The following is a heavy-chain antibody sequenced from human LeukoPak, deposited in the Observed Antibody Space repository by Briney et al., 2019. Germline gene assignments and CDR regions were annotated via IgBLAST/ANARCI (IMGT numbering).Heavy chain of an antibody. Sequence: SETLSLTCTVSGASISSTTYYWGWIRQPPGKGLEWIGSIYYSGSTYYNPSLKSRVTISVDTSKNQFSLKLSSVTAADTAVYYCARVVPAAMSQYYYYYYMDVWGKGTTVTVSS. D-gene: IGHD2-2*01. CDR1: GASISSTTYY. J-gene: IGHJ6*03. V-gene: IGHV4-39*07. CDR2: IYYSGST. CDR3: ARVVPAAMSQYYYYYYMDV.